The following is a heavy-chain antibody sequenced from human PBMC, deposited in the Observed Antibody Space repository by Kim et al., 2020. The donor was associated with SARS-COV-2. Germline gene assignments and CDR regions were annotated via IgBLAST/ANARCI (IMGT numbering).Heavy chain of an antibody. CDR2: ISYDGSNK. J-gene: IGHJ4*02. V-gene: IGHV3-30*04. D-gene: IGHD3-10*01. Sequence: GGSLRLSCAASGFTFSSYSMHWVRQAPGKGLEWVAVISYDGSNKYYADSVKGRFTISRDNSNNTLYLQMNSLRAEDTAVFYCARDLYYGSGSYYNPEFDYWGQGTLVTVSS. CDR1: GFTFSSYS. CDR3: ARDLYYGSGSYYNPEFDY.